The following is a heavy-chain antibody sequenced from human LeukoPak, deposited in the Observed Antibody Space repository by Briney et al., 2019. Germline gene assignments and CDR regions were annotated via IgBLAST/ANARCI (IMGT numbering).Heavy chain of an antibody. CDR2: FDPEDGET. CDR1: GYTLTELS. V-gene: IGHV1-24*01. D-gene: IGHD6-6*01. Sequence: ASVKVSCKVSGYTLTELSMHWVRQAPGKGLEWMGGFDPEDGETIYAQKFQGRVTMTEDTSTDTAYMELNSLRAEDTALYYCAKDAASEGYNWFDPWGQGTLVTVSS. CDR3: AKDAASEGYNWFDP. J-gene: IGHJ5*02.